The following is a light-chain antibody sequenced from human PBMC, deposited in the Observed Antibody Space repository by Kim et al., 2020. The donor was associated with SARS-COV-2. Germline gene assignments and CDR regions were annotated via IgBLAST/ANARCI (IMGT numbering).Light chain of an antibody. J-gene: IGKJ1*01. CDR1: QSFIDNY. CDR3: QQYVDSPRT. V-gene: IGKV3-20*01. CDR2: GAS. Sequence: SPLERATLSCRPSQSFIDNYFASYQHKPGQAPRLLIYGASSRATGIPDRFSGSGSGTDFTLTISRLEPEDFAVYFCQQYVDSPRTFGQGTKVDIK.